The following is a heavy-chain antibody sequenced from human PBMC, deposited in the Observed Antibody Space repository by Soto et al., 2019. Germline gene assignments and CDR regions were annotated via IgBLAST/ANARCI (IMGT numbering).Heavy chain of an antibody. Sequence: ASVKVSCKVSGYTLTELSMHWVRQAPGKGLEWMGGFDPEDGETIYAQKFQGRVTMTEDTSTDTAYMELSSLRSEDTAVYYCARLQSHYDILTGYYDVDNFDHWGQGTLVTVSS. D-gene: IGHD3-9*01. J-gene: IGHJ4*02. CDR3: ARLQSHYDILTGYYDVDNFDH. CDR2: FDPEDGET. V-gene: IGHV1-24*01. CDR1: GYTLTELS.